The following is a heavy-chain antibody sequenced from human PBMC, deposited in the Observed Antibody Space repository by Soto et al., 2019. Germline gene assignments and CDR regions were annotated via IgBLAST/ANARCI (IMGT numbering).Heavy chain of an antibody. D-gene: IGHD4-17*01. CDR1: GGSISSYY. CDR3: ARGPTVTFYYYGMDV. Sequence: SETLSLTCTVSGGSISSYYWSWIRQPPGKGLEWIGYIYYSGSTNYNPSLKSRVTISVDTSKSQFSLKLSSVTAADTAVYYCARGPTVTFYYYGMDVWAQGTTVTVSS. CDR2: IYYSGST. V-gene: IGHV4-59*01. J-gene: IGHJ6*02.